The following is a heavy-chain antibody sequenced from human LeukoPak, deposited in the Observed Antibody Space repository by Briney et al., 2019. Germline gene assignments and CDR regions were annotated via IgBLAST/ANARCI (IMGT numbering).Heavy chain of an antibody. D-gene: IGHD4-17*01. J-gene: IGHJ4*02. CDR3: ARRATVTKAFDY. Sequence: PSETLSLTCTVSGGSISSSTNYWGWIRQPPGKGLEWIGSIYYSGTTYYNPSLKSRVTISVDTSKNQFSLKLRSLTAADTAVYYCARRATVTKAFDYGGQGTLVTVSS. CDR1: GGSISSSTNY. V-gene: IGHV4-39*01. CDR2: IYYSGTT.